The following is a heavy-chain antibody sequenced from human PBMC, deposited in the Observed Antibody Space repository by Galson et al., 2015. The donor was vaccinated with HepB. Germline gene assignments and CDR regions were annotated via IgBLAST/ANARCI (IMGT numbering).Heavy chain of an antibody. J-gene: IGHJ4*02. CDR3: ARVREYNWGIPRPPDY. D-gene: IGHD3-16*01. V-gene: IGHV1-18*01. CDR2: ISSYNEYT. Sequence: SVKVSCKASGYTFTSYGITWVRQAPGHGLEWMGWISSYNEYTNHALKLQGRVTLTTDTSTSTAYMELRSLRLDDTAVYYCARVREYNWGIPRPPDYWGQGTLVTVPS. CDR1: GYTFTSYG.